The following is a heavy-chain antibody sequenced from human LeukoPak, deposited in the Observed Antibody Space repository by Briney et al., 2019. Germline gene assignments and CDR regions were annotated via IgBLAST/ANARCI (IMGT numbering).Heavy chain of an antibody. D-gene: IGHD2-8*01. CDR2: IRSKAYGGTT. Sequence: HPGRSLRLSCTASGFTFGDYAMSWVRQAPGKGLEWVGFIRSKAYGGTTEYAASVKGRFTISRDDSKSIAYLQMNSLKTEDTAVYYCTREEGYCTNGVCYTRCDYWGQGTLVTVSS. V-gene: IGHV3-49*04. CDR1: GFTFGDYA. J-gene: IGHJ4*02. CDR3: TREEGYCTNGVCYTRCDY.